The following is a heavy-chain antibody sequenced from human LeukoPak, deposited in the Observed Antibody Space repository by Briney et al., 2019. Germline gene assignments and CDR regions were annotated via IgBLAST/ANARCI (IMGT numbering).Heavy chain of an antibody. D-gene: IGHD6-19*01. CDR2: IKQDGSEK. CDR3: ARAQGEWLVMFPTHGYYYYYYMDV. J-gene: IGHJ6*03. V-gene: IGHV3-7*01. CDR1: GFTFSSYW. Sequence: PGGSLRLSCAASGFTFSSYWMSWVRQAPGKGLEWVANIKQDGSEKYYVDSVKGRFTISRDNAKNSLYLQMNSLRAEDTAVYYCARAQGEWLVMFPTHGYYYYYYMDVWGKGTTVTVSS.